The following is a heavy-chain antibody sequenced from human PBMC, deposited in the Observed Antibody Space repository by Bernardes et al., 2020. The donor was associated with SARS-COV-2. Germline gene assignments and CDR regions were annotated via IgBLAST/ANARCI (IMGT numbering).Heavy chain of an antibody. CDR1: KYTFSGYY. D-gene: IGHD3-10*01. CDR3: TRDYYGSGSPLDY. J-gene: IGHJ4*02. CDR2: ISFNSGVT. Sequence: ASVKVSCKASKYTFSGYYIHWVRQAPGQGQEWMGWISFNSGVTNYAQMLQGRVTMTRDTSTNTAYMELRRLRSDDTAVYYCTRDYYGSGSPLDYWGQGTLVSVSS. V-gene: IGHV1-2*02.